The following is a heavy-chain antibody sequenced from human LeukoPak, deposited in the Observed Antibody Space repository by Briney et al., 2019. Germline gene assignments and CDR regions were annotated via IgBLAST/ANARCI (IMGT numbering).Heavy chain of an antibody. CDR1: GFTVSSNY. J-gene: IGHJ4*02. CDR2: ISGSGSST. D-gene: IGHD5/OR15-5a*01. CDR3: AKDLRSQSY. Sequence: GGSLRLSCAASGFTVSSNYMSWVRQAPGKGLEWVSAISGSGSSTYYADSVKGRFTISRDNSKNTLYLQMNSLRAEDTAVYYCAKDLRSQSYWGQGTLVTVSS. V-gene: IGHV3-23*01.